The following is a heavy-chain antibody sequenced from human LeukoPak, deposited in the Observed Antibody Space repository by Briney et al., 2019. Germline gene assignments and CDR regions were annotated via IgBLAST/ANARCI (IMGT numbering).Heavy chain of an antibody. CDR1: GYTFTSYG. V-gene: IGHV1-18*01. D-gene: IGHD3/OR15-3a*01. Sequence: SSVKVSCKASGYTFTSYGISWVRQAPGQGLEWMGWISAYNGNTNYAQKLQGRVTMTTDTSTSTAYMELRSLRSDDTAVYYCASVIFGSHWFDPWGQGTLVTVSS. J-gene: IGHJ5*02. CDR2: ISAYNGNT. CDR3: ASVIFGSHWFDP.